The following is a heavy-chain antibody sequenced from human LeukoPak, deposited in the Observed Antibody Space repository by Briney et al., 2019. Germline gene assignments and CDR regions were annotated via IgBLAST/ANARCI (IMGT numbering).Heavy chain of an antibody. V-gene: IGHV3-21*01. J-gene: IGHJ6*03. CDR1: GFTFSSYS. CDR3: AREIRQQWLVRSYYYYMDV. Sequence: GGSLRLSCAASGFTFSSYSMNWVRRAPGKGLEWVSSISTSSDYIYYADSVKGRFTVSRDNAKNSLYLQMNSLRVDDTAVYYCAREIRQQWLVRSYYYYMDVWGKGTTVTVSS. CDR2: ISTSSDYI. D-gene: IGHD6-19*01.